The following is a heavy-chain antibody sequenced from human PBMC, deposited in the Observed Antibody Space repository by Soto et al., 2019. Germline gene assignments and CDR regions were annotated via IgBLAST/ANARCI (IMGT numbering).Heavy chain of an antibody. J-gene: IGHJ6*02. CDR3: ATKSGGYGGRYYDGRDV. D-gene: IGHD5-18*01. CDR2: ISRSGSTI. Sequence: GGSLRLSCAASGFTFSDYYMSWIRQAPGKGLERHSYISRSGSTIYYADSVKGRFTISRDNAKNSLYLQMNSLRAEDTAVYYCATKSGGYGGRYYDGRDVWGRGKTVTGSS. CDR1: GFTFSDYY. V-gene: IGHV3-11*01.